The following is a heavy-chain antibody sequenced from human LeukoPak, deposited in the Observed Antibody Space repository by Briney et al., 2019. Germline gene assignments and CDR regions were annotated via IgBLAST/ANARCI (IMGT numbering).Heavy chain of an antibody. CDR2: IIPIFGTA. V-gene: IGHV1-69*05. J-gene: IGHJ5*02. D-gene: IGHD2-21*02. CDR1: GGTFSSYA. Sequence: GASVKVSCKASGGTFSSYAISWVRQAPGQGLEWMGGIIPIFGTANYAQKFQGRVTITTDESTSTAYMELSSLRSEDTAVYYCARGYGDCGGDCSYNWFDPWGQGTLVTVSS. CDR3: ARGYGDCGGDCSYNWFDP.